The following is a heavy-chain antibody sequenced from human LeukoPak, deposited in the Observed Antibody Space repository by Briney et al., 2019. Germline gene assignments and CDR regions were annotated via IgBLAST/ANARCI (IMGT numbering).Heavy chain of an antibody. CDR1: GFTFSSYA. V-gene: IGHV3-23*01. Sequence: GGSPRLSCAASGFTFSSYAMSWVRQAPGKGLEWVSAISGSGSNTHYADSVKGRFTISRDNSKNTLYLQMNSLRAEDTAVYYCAKVRIVGATTGFDYWGQGTLVTVSS. J-gene: IGHJ4*02. CDR3: AKVRIVGATTGFDY. D-gene: IGHD1-26*01. CDR2: ISGSGSNT.